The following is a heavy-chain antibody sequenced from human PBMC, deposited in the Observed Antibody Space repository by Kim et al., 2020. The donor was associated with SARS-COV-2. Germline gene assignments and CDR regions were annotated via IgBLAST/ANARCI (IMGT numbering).Heavy chain of an antibody. V-gene: IGHV4-39*01. Sequence: SETLSLTCTVSGGSISSSSYYWGWIRQPPGKGLEWIGSFYYSGSTYSNPSLKSRVTISEDTSKNQFSLKLSSVTAADTAVYYCASLTYYYDSSGYSYWFDPWGQGTLVTVSS. J-gene: IGHJ5*02. CDR1: GGSISSSSYY. CDR2: FYYSGST. CDR3: ASLTYYYDSSGYSYWFDP. D-gene: IGHD3-22*01.